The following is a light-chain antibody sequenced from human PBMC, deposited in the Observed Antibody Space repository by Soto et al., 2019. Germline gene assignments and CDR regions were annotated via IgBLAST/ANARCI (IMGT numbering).Light chain of an antibody. CDR3: QRGDT. CDR2: DAS. V-gene: IGKV3-11*01. J-gene: IGKJ5*01. Sequence: EIVLTQSPATLSLSPGERSTLSCRACQSVSSNLAWYQQKPGQAPRLLIYDASNRATGIPARFSGSGSGTDFTLTISSLEPEDFAVYYCQRGDTFGQGTRLEIK. CDR1: QSVSSN.